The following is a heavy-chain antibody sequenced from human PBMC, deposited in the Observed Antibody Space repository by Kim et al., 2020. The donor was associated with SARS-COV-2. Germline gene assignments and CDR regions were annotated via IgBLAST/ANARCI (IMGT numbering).Heavy chain of an antibody. CDR1: GGTFSSYA. CDR3: ASAPTLVAGYYYYYGMDV. D-gene: IGHD6-19*01. V-gene: IGHV1-69*13. CDR2: IIPIFGTA. J-gene: IGHJ6*02. Sequence: SVKVSCKASGGTFSSYAISWVRQAPGQGLEWMGGIIPIFGTANYAQKFQGRVTITADESTSTAYMELSSLRSEDTAVYYCASAPTLVAGYYYYYGMDVWGQGTTVTVSS.